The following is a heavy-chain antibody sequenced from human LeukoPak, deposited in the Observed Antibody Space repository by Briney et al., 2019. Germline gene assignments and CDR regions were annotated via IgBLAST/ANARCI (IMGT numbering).Heavy chain of an antibody. V-gene: IGHV1-46*01. CDR1: GYTFTSYY. CDR3: ARDTCTNGVCYIP. J-gene: IGHJ5*02. Sequence: ASVKVSCKASGYTFTSYYMHWARQAPGQGPEWMGIINPSGGSTSYAQKFQGRVTMTRDTSTSTVYMELSSLRSEDTAVYYCARDTCTNGVCYIPWGQGTLVTVSS. D-gene: IGHD2-8*01. CDR2: INPSGGST.